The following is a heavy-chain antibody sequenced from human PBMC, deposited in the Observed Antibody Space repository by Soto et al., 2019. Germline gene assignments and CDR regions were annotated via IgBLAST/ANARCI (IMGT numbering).Heavy chain of an antibody. CDR1: NYCISSGYY. D-gene: IGHD3-16*01. J-gene: IGHJ4*02. V-gene: IGHV4-38-2*02. Sequence: SETLSLTCTVCNYCISSGYYWVWIQQSPGEGLEWIVSMYHSGTTYYNPSLKSRVTISLDTSKNQFSLKLTSVTSADTAVYFCARVAFGPIDYWGQGTLVTVSS. CDR2: MYHSGTT. CDR3: ARVAFGPIDY.